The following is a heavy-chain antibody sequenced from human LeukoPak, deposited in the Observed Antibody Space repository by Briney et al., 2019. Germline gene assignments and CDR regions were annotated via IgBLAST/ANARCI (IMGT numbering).Heavy chain of an antibody. V-gene: IGHV3-23*01. J-gene: IGHJ4*02. CDR2: ISGSGGST. CDR1: GFTFSSYA. CDR3: AKSPSDFWSGYPLDH. D-gene: IGHD3-3*01. Sequence: PGGSLRLSCAASGFTFSSYAMSWVRQAPGKGLEWVSAISGSGGSTYYADSVKGRFTISRDNSKNTLYLQMNSLRAEDTAVYYCAKSPSDFWSGYPLDHWGQGTLVTVSS.